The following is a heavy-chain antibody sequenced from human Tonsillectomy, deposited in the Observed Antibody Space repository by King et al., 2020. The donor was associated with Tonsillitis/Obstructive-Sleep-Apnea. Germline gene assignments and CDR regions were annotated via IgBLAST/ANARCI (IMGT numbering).Heavy chain of an antibody. CDR1: GYIFTNHW. CDR3: ARQGFYVDYIYPPDY. D-gene: IGHD4-17*01. V-gene: IGHV5-51*01. Sequence: EVQLVESGAEVKKPGESLKISCKGSGYIFTNHWIGWVRQMPGKGLEWMGIIYPSDPDTTYSPSFQGQVTISADKSINTAYRQWSSRQASDSAMYYCARQGFYVDYIYPPDYWGQGTLVTVSS. J-gene: IGHJ4*02. CDR2: IYPSDPDT.